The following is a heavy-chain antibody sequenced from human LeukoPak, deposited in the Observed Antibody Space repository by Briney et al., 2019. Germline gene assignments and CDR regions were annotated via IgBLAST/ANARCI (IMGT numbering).Heavy chain of an antibody. D-gene: IGHD3-16*01. Sequence: GGSLRLSCAASGFTFSNAWMSWVRQAPGKGLECIAFMSGSGNSIHYADSVKGRFTISRDNANNSLYLQLNSLRDEDTAVYFCARDQVVWGISPWGQGTLVTVSS. J-gene: IGHJ5*02. CDR2: MSGSGNSI. CDR3: ARDQVVWGISP. CDR1: GFTFSNAW. V-gene: IGHV3-11*04.